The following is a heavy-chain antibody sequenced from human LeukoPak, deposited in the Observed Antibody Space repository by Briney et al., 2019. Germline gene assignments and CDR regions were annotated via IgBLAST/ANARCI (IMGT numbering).Heavy chain of an antibody. V-gene: IGHV4-39*07. CDR1: GGSISSTRYY. J-gene: IGHJ5*02. CDR2: IYYSGNT. Sequence: SETLSLTCTVSGGSISSTRYYWGWIRQPPGKGLEWIGSIYYSGNTYYNPSLKSRVTMSVDRSKNQFSLKLSSVTAADTAVYYCARLLRVGYCSTTSCNWFDPWGQGALVTVSS. D-gene: IGHD2-2*03. CDR3: ARLLRVGYCSTTSCNWFDP.